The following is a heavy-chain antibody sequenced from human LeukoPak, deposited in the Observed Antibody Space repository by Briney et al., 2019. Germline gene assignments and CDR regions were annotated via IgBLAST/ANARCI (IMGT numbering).Heavy chain of an antibody. V-gene: IGHV3-23*01. J-gene: IGHJ4*02. CDR1: GFTFSSYA. CDR3: AKETTYSFVDY. D-gene: IGHD1-1*01. CDR2: ISGSGDST. Sequence: GGSLRLSCAASGFTFSSYAMSWVRQAPGKGPEWVSVISGSGDSTYYADSVKGRFTISRDNSKNTLYLQMNSLRAEDTAVYYCAKETTYSFVDYWGQGTLVTVSS.